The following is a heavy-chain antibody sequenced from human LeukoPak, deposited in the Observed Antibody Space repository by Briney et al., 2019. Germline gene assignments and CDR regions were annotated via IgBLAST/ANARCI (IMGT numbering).Heavy chain of an antibody. V-gene: IGHV4-39*01. Sequence: PSETLSLTCTVSGGSISSSSYYWGWIRQPPGKGLEWIGSIYYSGSTYYNPSLKSRVTISVDTSKNQFSLKLSSVTAADTAVYYCARRGKVTTWDWGQGTLVTVSS. CDR1: GGSISSSSYY. CDR3: ARRGKVTTWD. J-gene: IGHJ4*02. CDR2: IYYSGST. D-gene: IGHD4-17*01.